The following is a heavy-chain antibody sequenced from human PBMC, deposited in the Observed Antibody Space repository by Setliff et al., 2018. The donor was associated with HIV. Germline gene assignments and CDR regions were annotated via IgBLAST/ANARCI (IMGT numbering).Heavy chain of an antibody. D-gene: IGHD4-17*01. CDR1: GGSFSGYY. CDR2: INHSGTI. V-gene: IGHV4-34*01. J-gene: IGHJ4*02. Sequence: PSETLSLTCAVYGGSFSGYYWSWIRQPPGKGLEWIGEINHSGTISCNPSLKSRVTVSVDTSKNQFSLKLSSVTAAETAVYYCASFFVTTVTNQDYWGQGTPVTVSS. CDR3: ASFFVTTVTNQDY.